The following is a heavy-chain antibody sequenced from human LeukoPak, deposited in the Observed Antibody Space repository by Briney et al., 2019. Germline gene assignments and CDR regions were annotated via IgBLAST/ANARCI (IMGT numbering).Heavy chain of an antibody. CDR2: IIPIFGTA. Sequence: GASVKVSCKASGGTFSSYAISWVRQAPGQGLEWMGGIIPIFGTANYAQKFQGRVTITADESTSTAYMELSSLRSEDTAVYYCARELLWFGELSYFDYWGQGTLVTVSS. V-gene: IGHV1-69*01. J-gene: IGHJ4*02. CDR1: GGTFSSYA. D-gene: IGHD3-10*01. CDR3: ARELLWFGELSYFDY.